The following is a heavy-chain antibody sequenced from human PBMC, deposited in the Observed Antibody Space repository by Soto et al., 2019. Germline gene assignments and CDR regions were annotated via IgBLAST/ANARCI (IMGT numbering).Heavy chain of an antibody. CDR2: MIASNGRA. CDR1: GFAFSAYT. D-gene: IGHD3-22*01. Sequence: GGSLRLSCAASGFAFSAYTMSWVRQAPGKGLEWVSAMIASNGRAYYADSVKGRFTISRDNSENKLFLQMNSLRVEDTAVYYCAKDRQPDSIWTFDYWGQGTLVTVS. J-gene: IGHJ4*02. V-gene: IGHV3-23*01. CDR3: AKDRQPDSIWTFDY.